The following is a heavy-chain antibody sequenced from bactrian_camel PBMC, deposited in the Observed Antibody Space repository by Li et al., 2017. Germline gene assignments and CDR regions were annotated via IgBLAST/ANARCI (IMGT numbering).Heavy chain of an antibody. CDR3: AVQFLEASCARVHAIDD. J-gene: IGHJ4*01. V-gene: IGHV3S1*01. Sequence: HVQLVESGGGSVQAGGSLRLSCAAAMETANSYCMAWFRLAPGGKEREGVASIRPAGATTAYASSVRDRFVISLDTATDTVHLQMNSLRPEDTAMYYCAVQFLEASCARVHAIDDWGQGTQVTVS. D-gene: IGHD4*01. CDR1: METANSYC. CDR2: IRPAGATT.